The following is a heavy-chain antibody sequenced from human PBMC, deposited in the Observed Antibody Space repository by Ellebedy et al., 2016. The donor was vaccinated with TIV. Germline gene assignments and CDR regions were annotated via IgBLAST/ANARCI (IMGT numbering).Heavy chain of an antibody. Sequence: AASVKVSCKASGYTFTSYEINWARQARGQGLEWIGWVSGKDGETNFGQKFEGRVTMTTDAATHTAYMDLRSLRYDDTAVYFCARDFHYYASGSWDDTFDIWGQGTVVTVSS. CDR1: GYTFTSYE. V-gene: IGHV1-18*01. CDR2: VSGKDGET. J-gene: IGHJ3*02. D-gene: IGHD3-10*01. CDR3: ARDFHYYASGSWDDTFDI.